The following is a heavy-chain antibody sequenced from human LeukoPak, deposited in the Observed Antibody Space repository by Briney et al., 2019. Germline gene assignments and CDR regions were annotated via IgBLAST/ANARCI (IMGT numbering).Heavy chain of an antibody. CDR1: GFTFSDYW. CDR3: ATSPVISRD. J-gene: IGHJ4*02. D-gene: IGHD2-2*01. CDR2: IYSDVRRI. V-gene: IGHV3-74*03. Sequence: GGSLRLSCAASGFTFSDYWMHWVRQAPGKGLEWVARIYSDVRRIKYADSVKGRFTISRDNAKNTLYLQENALRVEDTAVYYCATSPVISRDWGQGPLVTVSS.